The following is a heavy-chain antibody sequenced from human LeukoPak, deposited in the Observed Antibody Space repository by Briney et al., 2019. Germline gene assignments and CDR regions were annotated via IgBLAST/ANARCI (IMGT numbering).Heavy chain of an antibody. J-gene: IGHJ4*02. Sequence: PSETLSLTCTVSGGSISSYYWSWIRQPPGKGLEWIGYIHYSGSTNYNPSLKSRVTISVDTSKNQFSLKLSSLTAADTAVYYCARLRRSRLAEFDYWGQGTLVTVSS. CDR1: GGSISSYY. D-gene: IGHD3-3*02. CDR2: IHYSGST. CDR3: ARLRRSRLAEFDY. V-gene: IGHV4-59*08.